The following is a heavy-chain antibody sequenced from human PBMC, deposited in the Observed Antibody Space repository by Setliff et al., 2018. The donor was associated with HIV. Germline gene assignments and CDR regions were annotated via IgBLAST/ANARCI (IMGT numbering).Heavy chain of an antibody. CDR1: GGSIRSSTYY. V-gene: IGHV4-39*07. CDR3: AREGSSGTSCYRDSYYYMDV. D-gene: IGHD2-2*01. Sequence: ASETLSLTCTVSGGSIRSSTYYWGWIRQSPGKGLEWIGSLHYSGNTYYNSSLKSRVTISLDTSKNQFSLKLSSVTAADTAVYYCAREGSSGTSCYRDSYYYMDVWGKGTTVTVSS. J-gene: IGHJ6*03. CDR2: LHYSGNT.